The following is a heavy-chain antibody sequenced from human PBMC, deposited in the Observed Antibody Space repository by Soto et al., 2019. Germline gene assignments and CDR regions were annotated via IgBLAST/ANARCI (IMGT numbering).Heavy chain of an antibody. D-gene: IGHD5-18*01. J-gene: IGHJ4*02. CDR1: GFTFSSYA. V-gene: IGHV3-23*01. Sequence: GGSLRLSCAASGFTFSSYARSWVRQAPGKGLEWVSAISGSGGSTYYADSVKGRFTISRDNSKNTLYLQMNSLRAEDTAVYYCALSHPCVAMVACTGYWGQGTLVTVSS. CDR3: ALSHPCVAMVACTGY. CDR2: ISGSGGST.